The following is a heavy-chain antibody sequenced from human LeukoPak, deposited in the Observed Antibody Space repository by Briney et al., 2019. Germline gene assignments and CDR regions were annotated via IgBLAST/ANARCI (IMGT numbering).Heavy chain of an antibody. V-gene: IGHV1-69*05. Sequence: PSVKVSCKASGGTFSSYAISWVRQAPGQGLEWMGGIIPIFGTANYAQKFQGRVTINTDESTSPAYMELSNLTSEDTAVYYCARGGSTIFGVVPNWFDPWGQGTLVTVSS. CDR3: ARGGSTIFGVVPNWFDP. CDR1: GGTFSSYA. D-gene: IGHD3-3*01. J-gene: IGHJ5*02. CDR2: IIPIFGTA.